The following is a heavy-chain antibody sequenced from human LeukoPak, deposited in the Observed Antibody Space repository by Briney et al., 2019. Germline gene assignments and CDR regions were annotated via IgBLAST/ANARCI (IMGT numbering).Heavy chain of an antibody. CDR2: IKQHETEK. D-gene: IGHD2-2*01. CDR3: VRLGSTSPGNWYKLFDQ. J-gene: IGHJ4*02. Sequence: TGGSLRLSCTASGLTFTNLWMGWVRHAPGKGLEWVAKIKQHETEKIYLGSVKGRFTISRDNAKNSLYLQMNRPRVEDTALYYCVRLGSTSPGNWYKLFDQWVEGTQVTDCS. V-gene: IGHV3-7*01. CDR1: GLTFTNLW.